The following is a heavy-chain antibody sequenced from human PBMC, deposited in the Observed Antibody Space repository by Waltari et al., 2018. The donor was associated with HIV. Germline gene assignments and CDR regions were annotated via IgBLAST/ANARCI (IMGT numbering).Heavy chain of an antibody. CDR3: ARHKDYYYEPTALFLV. CDR1: DGPIDGSSFF. J-gene: IGHJ4*02. CDR2: IHYTGYT. Sequence: HLQLQESGPGLVKPSATLSLTCSVSDGPIDGSSFFRGWVRQSPGRGLEWIGSIHYTGYTYYNPSLESRVTVSVDTARNQFSLSLNSVTAADTALYYCARHKDYYYEPTALFLVWGRGLLVTVSS. V-gene: IGHV4-39*01. D-gene: IGHD3-22*01.